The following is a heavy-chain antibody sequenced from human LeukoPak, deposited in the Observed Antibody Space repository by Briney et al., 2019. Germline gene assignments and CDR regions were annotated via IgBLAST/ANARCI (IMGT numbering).Heavy chain of an antibody. CDR1: GGSIGSSNW. D-gene: IGHD4-17*01. V-gene: IGHV4-4*02. J-gene: IGHJ4*02. CDR3: ATYFYGDYASYYFDF. Sequence: SETLSLTCAVSGGSIGSSNWWSWARQPPGKGLEWIGEIYHSGTTNYNPSLKSRVTMSVDKSKNQFSLELSSVTAADTAIYYCATYFYGDYASYYFDFWGQGTLVTVSS. CDR2: IYHSGTT.